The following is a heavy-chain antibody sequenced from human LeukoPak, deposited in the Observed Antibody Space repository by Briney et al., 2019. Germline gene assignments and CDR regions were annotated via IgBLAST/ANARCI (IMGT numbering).Heavy chain of an antibody. J-gene: IGHJ5*02. Sequence: ASVKVSCKASGFTFTTYAMHWVRQAPGQRLEWMGWINGDNGNTKYLQKFQGRVTITRDTSAYTAYMELRSLSSADTAVYFCARAPYDILTGYSLNWFDPWGQGTLVTVSS. V-gene: IGHV1-3*01. CDR3: ARAPYDILTGYSLNWFDP. CDR2: INGDNGNT. D-gene: IGHD3-9*01. CDR1: GFTFTTYA.